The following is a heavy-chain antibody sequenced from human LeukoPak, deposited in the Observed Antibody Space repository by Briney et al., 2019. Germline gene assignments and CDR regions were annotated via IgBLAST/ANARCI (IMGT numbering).Heavy chain of an antibody. CDR3: AKDPTHYYDSSGYYY. CDR2: ISGSSGST. J-gene: IGHJ4*02. V-gene: IGHV3-23*01. D-gene: IGHD3-22*01. CDR1: GFPFSSYA. Sequence: PGGSLRLFCAASGFPFSSYAMRGPRPARGKGVEWVSAISGSSGSTHYADPVKGRLTISRDNSKNTLYLQMNSLRAEDTAVYDCAKDPTHYYDSSGYYYWGQGTLVTVSS.